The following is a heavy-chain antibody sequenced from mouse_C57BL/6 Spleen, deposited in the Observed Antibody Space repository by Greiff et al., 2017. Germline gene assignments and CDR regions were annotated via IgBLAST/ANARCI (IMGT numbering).Heavy chain of an antibody. CDR2: ISSGGSYT. J-gene: IGHJ3*01. CDR1: GFTFSSYG. V-gene: IGHV5-6*01. Sequence: EVKLVESGGDLVKPGGSLKLSCAASGFTFSSYGMSWVRQTPDKRLEWVATISSGGSYTYYPDSVKGRFTISRDNAKNTLYLQMSSLKSEDTAMYYCARHDLDFGYWGQGTLVTVSA. CDR3: ARHDLDFGY.